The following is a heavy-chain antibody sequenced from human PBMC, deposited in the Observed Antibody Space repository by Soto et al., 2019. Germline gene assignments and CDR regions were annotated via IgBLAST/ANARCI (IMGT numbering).Heavy chain of an antibody. CDR3: ARDLAEYYFDY. J-gene: IGHJ4*02. V-gene: IGHV1-69*04. CDR1: GGTFSSYT. CDR2: IIPILGIA. Sequence: EASVKVSCKASGGTFSSYTISWVRQAPGQGLEWMGRIIPILGIANYAQKFQGRVTITADKSTSTAYMELSSLRSEDTAVYYCARDLAEYYFDYWGQGTLVTVSS.